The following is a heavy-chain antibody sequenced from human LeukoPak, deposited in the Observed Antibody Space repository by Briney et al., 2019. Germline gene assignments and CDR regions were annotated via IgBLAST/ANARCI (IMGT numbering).Heavy chain of an antibody. CDR1: GFTFSSYS. CDR2: ISSSSSYI. V-gene: IGHV3-21*04. Sequence: GGSLRLSCAASGFTFSSYSINWVRQAPGKGLEWVSSISSSSSYIYYADSVRGRFTISRDNAKDSLYLQMNSLRVEDTAVYYCAKGAYYDLWGQGTLVTVSS. D-gene: IGHD3-22*01. CDR3: AKGAYYDL. J-gene: IGHJ4*02.